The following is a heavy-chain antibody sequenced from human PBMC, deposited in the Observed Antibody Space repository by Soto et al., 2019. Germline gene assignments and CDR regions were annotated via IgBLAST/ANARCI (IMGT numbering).Heavy chain of an antibody. CDR3: ARDGRAYSGQDSLDF. D-gene: IGHD5-12*01. V-gene: IGHV3-30-3*01. CDR2: ISFHGTNK. CDR1: GFTFSSYA. J-gene: IGHJ4*02. Sequence: GGSLRLSCAASGFTFSSYAMHWVRQAPGEGLEWVAVISFHGTNKNYADSVKGRFTISRDNSNNTVFLEMNSLRPEDTAMYYCARDGRAYSGQDSLDFWGQGTPATVSS.